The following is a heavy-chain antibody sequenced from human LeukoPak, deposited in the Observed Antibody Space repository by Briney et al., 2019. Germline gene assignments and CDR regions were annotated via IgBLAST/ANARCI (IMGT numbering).Heavy chain of an antibody. Sequence: SETLSLTCTVSGGAISSSGYYWGWIRQPPGKGLEWIGSIHYSGSTYYNPSLKSRVTISVDTSKNQFSLRLSSVTAADMAVYYCARIIPKRYFDWLNYYYYYGMDVWGQGTTVTVSS. CDR1: GGAISSSGYY. V-gene: IGHV4-39*01. J-gene: IGHJ6*02. CDR2: IHYSGST. CDR3: ARIIPKRYFDWLNYYYYYGMDV. D-gene: IGHD3-9*01.